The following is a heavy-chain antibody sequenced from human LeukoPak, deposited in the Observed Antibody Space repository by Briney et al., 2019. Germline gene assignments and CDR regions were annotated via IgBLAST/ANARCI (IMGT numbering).Heavy chain of an antibody. Sequence: GGSLRLSCAASGFTFSSYGMHWVRQAPGKGLEWVAVISYDGSNKYYADSVKGRFTISRDNAKNTLYLQMNSLRAEDTAVYYCARDRDSRGYSHFDYWGQGTLVTVSS. V-gene: IGHV3-30*03. CDR3: ARDRDSRGYSHFDY. J-gene: IGHJ4*02. D-gene: IGHD3-22*01. CDR1: GFTFSSYG. CDR2: ISYDGSNK.